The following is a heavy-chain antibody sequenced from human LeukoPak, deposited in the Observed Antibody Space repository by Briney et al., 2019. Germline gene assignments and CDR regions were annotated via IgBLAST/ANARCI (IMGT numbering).Heavy chain of an antibody. CDR3: AKEDDYGGNDDAFDI. D-gene: IGHD4-23*01. V-gene: IGHV3-23*01. CDR2: FSGSGGST. J-gene: IGHJ3*02. Sequence: GGSLRLSCAASGFTFSSYAMSWARRAPGEGLEWVLAFSGSGGSTYYADSWKGRFTISRDNSKNTLYLQMNSLRAEDTAVYYCAKEDDYGGNDDAFDIWGQGTMVTVSS. CDR1: GFTFSSYA.